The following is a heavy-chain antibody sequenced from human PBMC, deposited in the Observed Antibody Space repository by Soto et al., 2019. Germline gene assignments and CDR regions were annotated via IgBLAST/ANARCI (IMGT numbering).Heavy chain of an antibody. Sequence: GVLRLSCAVSGFTFSSYEMNWVRQAPGKGLEWVSYIGTSGKTIYYADSVRGRFTISRDNAKNSLYLQMNSLRAEDTAVYFCARDPAIYSGKFDYGLDVWGRGTTVTVSS. J-gene: IGHJ6*02. CDR2: IGTSGKTI. D-gene: IGHD4-4*01. CDR1: GFTFSSYE. CDR3: ARDPAIYSGKFDYGLDV. V-gene: IGHV3-48*03.